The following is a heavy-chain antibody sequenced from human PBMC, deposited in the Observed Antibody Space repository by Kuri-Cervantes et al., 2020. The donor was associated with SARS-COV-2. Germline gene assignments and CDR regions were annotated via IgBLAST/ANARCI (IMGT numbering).Heavy chain of an antibody. Sequence: GGSLRLSCAASGFTFSSYGMHWVRQAPGKGLEWVAVIWYDGSNKYYADSVKGRFTTSRDNSKNTLYLQMNSLRAEDTAVYYCARDPGGDLLLQYYCGMDVWGQGTTVTVSS. CDR3: ARDPGGDLLLQYYCGMDV. D-gene: IGHD2-15*01. CDR2: IWYDGSNK. CDR1: GFTFSSYG. V-gene: IGHV3-33*01. J-gene: IGHJ6*02.